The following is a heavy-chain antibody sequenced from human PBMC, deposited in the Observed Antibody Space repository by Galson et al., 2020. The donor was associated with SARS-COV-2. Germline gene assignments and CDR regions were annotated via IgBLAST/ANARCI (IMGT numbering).Heavy chain of an antibody. CDR3: AGCQGVYYYYGMDV. CDR2: IRYDGSNK. V-gene: IGHV3-30*02. J-gene: IGHJ6*02. CDR1: GFTFSSYG. Sequence: TGGSLRLSCAASGFTFSSYGMHWVRQAPGKGLEWVAVIRYDGSNKYYADSVKGRFTISRDNSKNTLYLQMNSLRAEDTAVYYCAGCQGVYYYYGMDVWGQGTTVTVSS. D-gene: IGHD3-16*01.